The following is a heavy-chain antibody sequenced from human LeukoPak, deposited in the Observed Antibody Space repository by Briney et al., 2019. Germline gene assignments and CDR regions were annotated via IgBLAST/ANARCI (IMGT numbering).Heavy chain of an antibody. Sequence: PGGSLRLSCAASGFTFSSYGMSWVRQAPGKGLEWVSAISGSGGSTYYADSVKGRFTISRDNSKNTLYLQMNSLRAEDTAVYYCARSNAYSDGYYFYYMDVWGKGTTVTISS. CDR1: GFTFSSYG. J-gene: IGHJ6*03. D-gene: IGHD4-11*01. V-gene: IGHV3-23*01. CDR3: ARSNAYSDGYYFYYMDV. CDR2: ISGSGGST.